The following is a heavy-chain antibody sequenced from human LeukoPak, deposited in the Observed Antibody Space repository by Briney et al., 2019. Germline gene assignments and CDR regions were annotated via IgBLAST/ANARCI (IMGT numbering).Heavy chain of an antibody. CDR2: IYYSGST. CDR3: ARHRVRAGRYFDWLLPFDY. J-gene: IGHJ4*02. Sequence: PSETLSLTCSVSGDSISSNSYYWGWIRQPPGKGLEWIGSIYYSGSTYYNPSLKSRVTISVDTSKNQFSLKLSSVTAADTAVYYCARHRVRAGRYFDWLLPFDYWGQGTLVTVSS. CDR1: GDSISSNSYY. D-gene: IGHD3-9*01. V-gene: IGHV4-39*01.